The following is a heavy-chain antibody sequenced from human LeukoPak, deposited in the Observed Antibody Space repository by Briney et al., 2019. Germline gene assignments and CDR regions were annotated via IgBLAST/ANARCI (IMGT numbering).Heavy chain of an antibody. CDR2: FLLEDGET. CDR3: ATWVLVPAAMVGVYNWFDP. V-gene: IGHV1-24*01. Sequence: GASVKVACKVSGYTPTELSMHWVRQVAGEGREWMGGFLLEDGETIYAKKIQDRVTITKGTPTETAYMGLSSRRSADTAVYYCATWVLVPAAMVGVYNWFDPWGQGTLVAVSS. CDR1: GYTPTELS. J-gene: IGHJ5*02. D-gene: IGHD2-2*01.